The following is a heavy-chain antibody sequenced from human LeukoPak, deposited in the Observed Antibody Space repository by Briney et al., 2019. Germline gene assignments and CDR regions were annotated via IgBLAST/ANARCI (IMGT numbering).Heavy chain of an antibody. CDR3: VRQGAPMGDY. J-gene: IGHJ4*02. Sequence: PGGSLRLSCEGSGYRFSDYWIGWVRQKPGKGLEWMGIIYPGDSDTRYSPSFEGQVTVSADKSINTAYLQWSSLKASDTAVYYCVRQGAPMGDYWGQGTLVTVSS. V-gene: IGHV5-51*01. D-gene: IGHD3-10*01. CDR2: IYPGDSDT. CDR1: GYRFSDYW.